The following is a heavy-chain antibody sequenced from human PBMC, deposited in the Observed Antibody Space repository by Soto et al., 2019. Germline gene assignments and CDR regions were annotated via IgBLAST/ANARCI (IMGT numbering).Heavy chain of an antibody. CDR3: ARDHYDSSGYYSHDAFDI. D-gene: IGHD3-22*01. Sequence: SXKVSFKASGYTXTSYYMNLVRQAPGQGLEWMGIINPSGGSTSYAQKFQGRVTMNRDTSTSTVYMELSSLRSEDTAVYYCARDHYDSSGYYSHDAFDIWGQGTMGTVSS. CDR2: INPSGGST. V-gene: IGHV1-46*01. J-gene: IGHJ3*02. CDR1: GYTXTSYY.